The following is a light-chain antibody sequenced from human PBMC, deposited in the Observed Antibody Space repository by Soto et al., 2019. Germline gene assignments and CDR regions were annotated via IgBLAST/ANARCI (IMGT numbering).Light chain of an antibody. Sequence: QSALTQPPSVSGSPGQSVTISCTGTSSDVGSYNRVSWYQQPPGTVPKLIIYEVSNRPSGVPDRFSGSKSGNTASLTISGLQAEDEADYYCSSYTTSDTLIFGGGTKVTVL. CDR3: SSYTTSDTLI. CDR2: EVS. CDR1: SSDVGSYNR. V-gene: IGLV2-18*02. J-gene: IGLJ2*01.